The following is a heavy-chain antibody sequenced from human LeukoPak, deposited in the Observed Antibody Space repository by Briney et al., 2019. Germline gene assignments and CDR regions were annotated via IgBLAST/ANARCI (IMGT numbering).Heavy chain of an antibody. V-gene: IGHV4-31*03. J-gene: IGHJ3*02. CDR3: ARDVVVTSSPDAFDI. CDR1: GDSVTSGGYF. CDR2: ISNSGTT. D-gene: IGHD2-21*02. Sequence: KPSQTLSLTCTVSGDSVTSGGYFWTWIRHHPGKGLEWIGYISNSGTTSYNPSLKSRVSISVDTSNNQFSLRLSSVTAADTAVYYYARDVVVTSSPDAFDIWGQGTMVAVSS.